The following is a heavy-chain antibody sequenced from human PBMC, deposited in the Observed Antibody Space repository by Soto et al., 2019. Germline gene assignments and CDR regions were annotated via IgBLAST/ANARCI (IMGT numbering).Heavy chain of an antibody. CDR2: ISYDGSNK. D-gene: IGHD1-26*01. CDR1: GFTFSSYG. V-gene: IGHV3-30*03. J-gene: IGHJ6*02. CDR3: ASGSHNYYYYYGMDV. Sequence: PGGSLRLSCAASGFTFSSYGMHWVRQAPGKGLEWVAVISYDGSNKYYADSVKGRFTISRDNSKNTLYLQMNSLRAEDTAVYYCASGSHNYYYYYGMDVWGQGTTVTVSS.